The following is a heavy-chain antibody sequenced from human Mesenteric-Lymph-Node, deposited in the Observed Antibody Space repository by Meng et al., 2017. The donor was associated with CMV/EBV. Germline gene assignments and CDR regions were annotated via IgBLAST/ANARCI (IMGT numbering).Heavy chain of an antibody. CDR3: ARGRRDERSWFDP. CDR1: GFTFSSYA. V-gene: IGHV3-30-3*01. J-gene: IGHJ5*02. D-gene: IGHD1-1*01. Sequence: GGSLRLSCAASGFTFSSYAMHWVRQAPGKGLEWVAVISYDGSNKYYADSVKGRFTISRDNSKNTLYLQMNSLRAEDTAVYYCARGRRDERSWFDPWGQGTLVTVSS. CDR2: ISYDGSNK.